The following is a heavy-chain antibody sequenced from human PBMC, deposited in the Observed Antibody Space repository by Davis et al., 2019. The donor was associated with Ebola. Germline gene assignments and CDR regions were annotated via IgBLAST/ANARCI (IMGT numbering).Heavy chain of an antibody. CDR1: GFTFSSYA. J-gene: IGHJ2*01. CDR3: AKETSRVPAAREYWYFDL. D-gene: IGHD2-2*01. CDR2: ISYDGSNK. V-gene: IGHV3-30-3*01. Sequence: PGGSLRLSCAASGFTFSSYAMHWVRQAPGKGLEWVAVISYDGSNKYYADSVKGRFTISRDNSKNTLYLQMNSLRAEDTAVYYCAKETSRVPAAREYWYFDLWGRGTLVTVSS.